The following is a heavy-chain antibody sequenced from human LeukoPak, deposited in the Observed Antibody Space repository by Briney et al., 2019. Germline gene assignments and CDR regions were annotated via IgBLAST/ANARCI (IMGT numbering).Heavy chain of an antibody. CDR3: AELGITMIGGV. Sequence: GGSLRLSCAASGFTFSGFGMSWVRQAPGKGLEWVSGISGGPVSASYADSVMGRFTISRDNSKNMLYLQMNSLRAEDTAVYYCAELGITMIGGVWGKGTTVTISS. J-gene: IGHJ6*04. D-gene: IGHD3-10*02. CDR2: ISGGPVSA. V-gene: IGHV3-23*01. CDR1: GFTFSGFG.